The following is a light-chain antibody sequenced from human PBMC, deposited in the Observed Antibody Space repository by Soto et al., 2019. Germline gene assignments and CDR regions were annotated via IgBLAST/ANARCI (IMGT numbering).Light chain of an antibody. CDR3: QQYNNSPLT. CDR2: DAS. CDR1: QSISRT. V-gene: IGKV3D-15*01. J-gene: IGKJ4*01. Sequence: EIVLTQSPDTLTVSPGERATLSCRASQSISRTLAWYQQESGQPPRLLIYDASTRATGFPARFSGSGSGTEFTLTISSLQSKDFAVYYYQQYNNSPLTLGGGTPVEIK.